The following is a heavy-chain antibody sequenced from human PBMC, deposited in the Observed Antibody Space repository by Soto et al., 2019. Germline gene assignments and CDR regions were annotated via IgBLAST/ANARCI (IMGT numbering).Heavy chain of an antibody. CDR1: GYTFISYA. Sequence: ASVKVSCKASGYTFISYAISWVRQAPGQGLEWMGWINTYNGNTNYAQKLQGRVTMTTDTSTSTAYMELRSLRSDDTAVYYCARDRGYCSGGRCSSDWFDTWGQGTLVTVSS. J-gene: IGHJ5*02. CDR2: INTYNGNT. CDR3: ARDRGYCSGGRCSSDWFDT. D-gene: IGHD2-15*01. V-gene: IGHV1-18*04.